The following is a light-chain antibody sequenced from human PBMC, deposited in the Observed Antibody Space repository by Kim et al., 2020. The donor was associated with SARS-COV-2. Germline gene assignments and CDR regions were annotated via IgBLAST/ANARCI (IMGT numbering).Light chain of an antibody. CDR3: QLYNNWPPMHT. V-gene: IGKV3-15*01. CDR2: GAS. J-gene: IGKJ2*01. Sequence: EIVMTQSPATLSVSPGERATLSCRASQSVSSSLAWYQQKPGQAPRLLIYGASTRAAGIPARFSGSASGTEFTLTISSLQSEDSAVYYCQLYNNWPPMHTFGQGTKLEI. CDR1: QSVSSS.